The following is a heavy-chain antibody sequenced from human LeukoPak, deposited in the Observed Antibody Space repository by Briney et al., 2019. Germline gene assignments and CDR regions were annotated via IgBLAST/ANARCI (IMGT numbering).Heavy chain of an antibody. D-gene: IGHD6-13*01. CDR3: AKDRLWGAAAGVTFDY. Sequence: GGSLRLSCAASGFTVSSNYMSWVRQAPGKGLEWVSAISGSGGSTYYADSVKGRFTISRDNSKNTLYLQMNSLRAEDTAVYYCAKDRLWGAAAGVTFDYWGQGTLVTVSS. V-gene: IGHV3-23*01. CDR1: GFTVSSNY. CDR2: ISGSGGST. J-gene: IGHJ4*02.